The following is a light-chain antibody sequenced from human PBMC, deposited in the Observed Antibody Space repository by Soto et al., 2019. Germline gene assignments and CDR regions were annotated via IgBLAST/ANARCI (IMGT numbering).Light chain of an antibody. Sequence: SYELTQPPSVSVAPGQTARITCGGNNFGSESVHWYQQSPGQAPVLVICDDGDRPSGIPERFSGSNSGNTATLTISRVEAGDEADYYCQVWDSGSDQYIFGTGTKVNRP. CDR1: NFGSES. V-gene: IGLV3-21*02. CDR2: DDG. J-gene: IGLJ1*01. CDR3: QVWDSGSDQYI.